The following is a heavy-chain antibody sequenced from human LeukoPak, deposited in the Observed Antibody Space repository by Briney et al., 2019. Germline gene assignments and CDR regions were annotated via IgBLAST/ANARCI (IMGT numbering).Heavy chain of an antibody. CDR1: GGSISNYY. Sequence: PSETLSLTCTVSGGSISNYYWSWIRQPPGKGLEWIGYIYYSGSTNYNPSLKSRVTISVDTSKNQFSLKLSSVTAADTAVYYCARRPGGYYYGSGSYYRPFDYWGQGTPLTVSS. J-gene: IGHJ4*02. CDR3: ARRPGGYYYGSGSYYRPFDY. V-gene: IGHV4-59*12. D-gene: IGHD3-10*01. CDR2: IYYSGST.